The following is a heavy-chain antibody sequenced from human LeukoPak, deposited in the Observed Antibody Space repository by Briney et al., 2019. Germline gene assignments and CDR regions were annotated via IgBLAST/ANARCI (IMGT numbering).Heavy chain of an antibody. D-gene: IGHD3/OR15-3a*01. CDR3: ARADWYGPSREFDC. CDR1: DGSISSATYY. V-gene: IGHV4-30-4*08. CDR2: INYSGNT. Sequence: PSETLSLTCTVSDGSISSATYYWGWIRQPPGKGLEWIGYINYSGNTYYNPSLKSRVIISVDTSKNQFSLKLSSVTAADTAVYYCARADWYGPSREFDCWGQGTLVTVSS. J-gene: IGHJ4*02.